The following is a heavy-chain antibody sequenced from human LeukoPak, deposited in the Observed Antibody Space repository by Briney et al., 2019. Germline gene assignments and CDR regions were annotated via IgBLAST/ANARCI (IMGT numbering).Heavy chain of an antibody. CDR2: IYHSGST. D-gene: IGHD2-2*01. J-gene: IGHJ4*02. Sequence: SETLSLTCTVSGYSISSGYYWGWIRQPPGKGLEWIGSIYHSGSTYYNPSLMSRVTISVDTSKNRFSLKLSSVTAADTAVYYCARSPVRCSSTTCFGFYFDYWGQGTLVTVSS. CDR3: ARSPVRCSSTTCFGFYFDY. CDR1: GYSISSGYY. V-gene: IGHV4-38-2*02.